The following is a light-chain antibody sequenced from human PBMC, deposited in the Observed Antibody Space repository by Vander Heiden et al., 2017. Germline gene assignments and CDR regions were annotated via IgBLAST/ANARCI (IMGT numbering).Light chain of an antibody. CDR3: LQTSSLPYT. J-gene: IGKJ2*01. Sequence: EIVLTPSPDFQSVTPKERVTITCRASESIGTSCHWYQQKPDQSPKLLIKYASQSFSGVPSRFTGSGSGTDFTLTINSLEAEDAAAYYCLQTSSLPYTFGQGTKLEIK. V-gene: IGKV6-21*01. CDR1: ESIGTS. CDR2: YAS.